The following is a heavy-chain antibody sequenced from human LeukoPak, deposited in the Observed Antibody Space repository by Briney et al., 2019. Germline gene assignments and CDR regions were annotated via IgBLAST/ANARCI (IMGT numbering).Heavy chain of an antibody. D-gene: IGHD3-9*01. J-gene: IGHJ4*02. CDR1: GFTFSSYE. Sequence: GGSLRLSCAASGFTFSSYEMNWVRQAPGKGLEWVSYISTSGTTIYYADSVKGRFTISRDNSKNTLYLQMNSLRAEDTAVYYCARAEGYDILTGYRNWGQGTLVTVSS. CDR2: ISTSGTTI. V-gene: IGHV3-48*03. CDR3: ARAEGYDILTGYRN.